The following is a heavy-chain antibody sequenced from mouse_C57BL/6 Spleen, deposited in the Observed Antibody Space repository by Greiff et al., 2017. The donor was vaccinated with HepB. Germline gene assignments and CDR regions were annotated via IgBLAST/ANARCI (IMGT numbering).Heavy chain of an antibody. Sequence: QVQLQQPGAELVKPGASVKLSCKASGYTFTSYWMHWVKQRPGQGLEWIGMIHPNSGSTNYNEKFKSKATLTVDKSSSTAHMQLSSLTSEDSAVYYCARRGIYDGYYHFDYWGQGTTLTVSS. D-gene: IGHD2-3*01. CDR3: ARRGIYDGYYHFDY. CDR1: GYTFTSYW. CDR2: IHPNSGST. V-gene: IGHV1-64*01. J-gene: IGHJ2*01.